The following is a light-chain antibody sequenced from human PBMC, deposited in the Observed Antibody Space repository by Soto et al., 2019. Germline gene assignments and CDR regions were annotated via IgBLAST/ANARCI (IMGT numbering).Light chain of an antibody. CDR3: QQYNNWPPIS. V-gene: IGKV3-15*01. Sequence: EIVMTQSPATLSVSPGERATLSCRASQSVSSNLAWYQQKPGQAPRLLIYGASTRATGIPARFSGSGSGTEVTLTISSLQSEDFAVYDCQQYNNWPPISFGPGTKVYIK. J-gene: IGKJ3*01. CDR1: QSVSSN. CDR2: GAS.